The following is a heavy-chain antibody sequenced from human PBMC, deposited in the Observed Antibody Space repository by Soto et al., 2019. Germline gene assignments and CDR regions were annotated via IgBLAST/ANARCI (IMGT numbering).Heavy chain of an antibody. CDR1: VGSICSYF. CDR3: ARGRGGTFDGFDV. D-gene: IGHD1-26*01. J-gene: IGHJ3*01. Sequence: TDTLSLTCTVSVGSICSYFCSWIRQPPGEGLEWIGYIFYSGTTNYSPSLKSRVTMSLGTAKNQFSLNLTSVTAADTAVYYCARGRGGTFDGFDVWGEVTFVTISS. V-gene: IGHV4-59*07. CDR2: IFYSGTT.